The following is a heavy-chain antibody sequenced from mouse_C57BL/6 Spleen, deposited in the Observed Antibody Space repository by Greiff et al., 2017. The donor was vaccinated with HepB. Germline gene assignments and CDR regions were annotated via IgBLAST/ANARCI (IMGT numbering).Heavy chain of an antibody. CDR3: TTGWAYYFDY. J-gene: IGHJ2*01. Sequence: DVQLQESGAELVRPGASVKLSCTASGFNIKDDYMHWVKQRPEQGLEWIGWIDPENGDTEYASKFQGKATITADTSSNTAYLQLSSLTSEDTAVYYCTTGWAYYFDYWGQGTTLTVSS. D-gene: IGHD3-3*01. CDR2: IDPENGDT. V-gene: IGHV14-4*01. CDR1: GFNIKDDY.